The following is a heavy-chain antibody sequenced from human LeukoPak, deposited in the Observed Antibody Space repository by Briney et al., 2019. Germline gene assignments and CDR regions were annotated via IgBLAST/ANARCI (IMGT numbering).Heavy chain of an antibody. CDR2: INLSGGST. CDR1: GYSFTSYY. J-gene: IGHJ3*02. V-gene: IGHV1-46*01. Sequence: ASVKVSCKASGYSFTSYYMHWVRQAPGQELEWMGIINLSGGSTSYAQKFQGGVTMTRDMSTSTVYMELSSLRSEDTAVYYCARGTGYSGYLDAFDIWGQGTMVTVSS. CDR3: ARGTGYSGYLDAFDI. D-gene: IGHD5-12*01.